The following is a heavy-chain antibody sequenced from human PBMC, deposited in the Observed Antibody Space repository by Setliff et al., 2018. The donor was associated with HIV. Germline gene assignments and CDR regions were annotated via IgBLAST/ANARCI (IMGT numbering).Heavy chain of an antibody. V-gene: IGHV3-23*01. CDR3: AKEEYTSGRCGAFGI. D-gene: IGHD6-19*01. J-gene: IGHJ3*02. CDR2: ISNIDGST. Sequence: GGSLRLSCAVSEFTFGNSIIAWVRQAPGKGLEWVSTISNIDGSTYFADSVEGRFTISGDSSKNTVYLQLNSLRAEDTAVYFCAKEEYTSGRCGAFGIWGQGTVVTV. CDR1: EFTFGNSI.